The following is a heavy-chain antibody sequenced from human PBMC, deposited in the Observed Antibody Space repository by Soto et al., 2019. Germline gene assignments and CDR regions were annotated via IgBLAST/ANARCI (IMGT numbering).Heavy chain of an antibody. CDR3: ARDRMGFGELLTEPNYYYYGMDV. Sequence: GGSLRLSCAASGFTFSSYAMHWVRQAPGKGLEWVAVISYDGSNKYYADSVKGRLTISRDNSKNTLYLQMNSLRAEDTAVYYCARDRMGFGELLTEPNYYYYGMDVWGQGTTVTVSS. CDR1: GFTFSSYA. V-gene: IGHV3-30-3*01. J-gene: IGHJ6*02. D-gene: IGHD3-10*01. CDR2: ISYDGSNK.